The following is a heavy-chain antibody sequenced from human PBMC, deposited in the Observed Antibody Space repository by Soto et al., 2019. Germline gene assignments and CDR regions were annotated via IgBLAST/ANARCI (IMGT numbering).Heavy chain of an antibody. J-gene: IGHJ4*02. CDR1: GGSISSGGYY. V-gene: IGHV4-31*03. CDR3: ARVHSSSSGYYFDY. Sequence: TSETLSLTCTVSGGSISSGGYYWSWIRQHPGKGLEWIGYIYYSGSTYYNPSLKSRVTISVDTSKDQFSLKLSSVTAADTAVYYCARVHSSSSGYYFDYWGQGTLVTVSS. D-gene: IGHD6-6*01. CDR2: IYYSGST.